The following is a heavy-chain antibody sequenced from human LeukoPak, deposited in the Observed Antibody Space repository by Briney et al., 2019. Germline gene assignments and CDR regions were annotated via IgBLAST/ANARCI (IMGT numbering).Heavy chain of an antibody. Sequence: PGRSLRLSCAASRFRLDDCAMHWVRQAPGKGLEWVSGISWNGDNRDYADSVKGRFTISRDNAENSLYLQMNSLRAEDTPLYYCAKAKSALAGAKFDSWGQGTLVTVSS. CDR1: RFRLDDCA. J-gene: IGHJ4*02. CDR2: ISWNGDNR. D-gene: IGHD6-19*01. V-gene: IGHV3-9*01. CDR3: AKAKSALAGAKFDS.